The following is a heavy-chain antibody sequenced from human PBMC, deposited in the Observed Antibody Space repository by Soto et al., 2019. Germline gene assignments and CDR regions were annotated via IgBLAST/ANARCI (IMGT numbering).Heavy chain of an antibody. J-gene: IGHJ5*02. V-gene: IGHV2-5*02. CDR1: GFSLTTSGSA. D-gene: IGHD3-16*01. CDR2: IFWDNYK. CDR3: AYRVVWETHDWTFGYFDP. Sequence: SGPTPVNPTQTLTLTCTFSGFSLTTSGSAVGWIRQPPGRALEWLALIFWDNYKYYNPSLKNRLTVTWDTSKNQVVPTLTNVDLVETGTYFCAYRVVWETHDWTFGYFDPWGEGTLVTVS.